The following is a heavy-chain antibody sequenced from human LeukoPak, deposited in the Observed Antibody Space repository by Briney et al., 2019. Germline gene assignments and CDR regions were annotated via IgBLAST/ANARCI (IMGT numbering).Heavy chain of an antibody. V-gene: IGHV1-18*01. CDR1: GYTFTSYD. CDR3: ARVIVPAALYYMDV. D-gene: IGHD2-2*01. CDR2: ISAYNGNT. Sequence: ASVKVSCKASGYTFTSYDINWVRQATGQGLEWMGWISAYNGNTNYAQKLQGRVTMTTDTSTSTAYMELRSLRSDDTAVYYCARVIVPAALYYMDVWGKGTTVTVSS. J-gene: IGHJ6*03.